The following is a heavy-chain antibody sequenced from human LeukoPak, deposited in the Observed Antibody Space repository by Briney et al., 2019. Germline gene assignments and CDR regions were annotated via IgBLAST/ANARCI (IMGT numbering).Heavy chain of an antibody. D-gene: IGHD2/OR15-2a*01. CDR3: ATWAFYHNLDV. V-gene: IGHV3-43*02. CDR2: IKADGSGT. J-gene: IGHJ6*02. CDR1: GFTIGPYA. Sequence: PGGAPRLSCAASGFTIGPYAMYWVRQGPGRGLEWVSVIKADGSGTFYAGSVRGRVTTSRDNSKNSLYLQMNSLTSEDTALYYCATWAFYHNLDVWGQGTTVIVSS.